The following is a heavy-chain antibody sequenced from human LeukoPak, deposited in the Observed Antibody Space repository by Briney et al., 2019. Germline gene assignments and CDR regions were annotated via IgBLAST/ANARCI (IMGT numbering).Heavy chain of an antibody. CDR2: INHSGST. V-gene: IGHV4-34*01. Sequence: PSETLSLTCAVYGGSFSGYYWSWIRQPPGKGLEWIGEINHSGSTNYNPSLKSRVTISVDTSKNQFSLKLSSVTAADTAVYYCARLWGANCSSTSCYVRYYYYYMDVWGKGTTVTISS. D-gene: IGHD2-2*01. CDR1: GGSFSGYY. CDR3: ARLWGANCSSTSCYVRYYYYYMDV. J-gene: IGHJ6*03.